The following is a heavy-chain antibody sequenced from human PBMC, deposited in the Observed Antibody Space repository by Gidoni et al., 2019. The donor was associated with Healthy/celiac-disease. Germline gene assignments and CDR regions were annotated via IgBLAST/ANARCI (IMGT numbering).Heavy chain of an antibody. V-gene: IGHV1-8*01. CDR3: ARQLWPYYYYGMDV. D-gene: IGHD5-18*01. CDR1: GYTFTSYD. Sequence: QLQLVQSGAEVKKPGASVKVSCKASGYTFTSYDINWVRQATGQGLEWMGWMNPNSGNTGYAQKFQGRVTMTRNTSISTAYMELSSLRSEDTAVYYCARQLWPYYYYGMDVWGQGTTVTVSS. J-gene: IGHJ6*02. CDR2: MNPNSGNT.